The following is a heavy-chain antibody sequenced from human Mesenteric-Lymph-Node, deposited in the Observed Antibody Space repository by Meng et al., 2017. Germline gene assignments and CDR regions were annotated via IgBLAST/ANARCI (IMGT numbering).Heavy chain of an antibody. J-gene: IGHJ4*02. CDR2: ISAYNGNT. CDR1: GYTFTSYG. V-gene: IGHV1-18*01. D-gene: IGHD3-3*01. Sequence: QVQRVQSGAEVKKPGASVKVSCKAAGYTFTSYGIDCVRQAPGQGLEWMGWISAYNGNTNYAQKLQGRVTMTTDTSTSTAYMELRSLRSDDTAVYYCARGGPNDFWSGYLDYWGQGTLVTVSS. CDR3: ARGGPNDFWSGYLDY.